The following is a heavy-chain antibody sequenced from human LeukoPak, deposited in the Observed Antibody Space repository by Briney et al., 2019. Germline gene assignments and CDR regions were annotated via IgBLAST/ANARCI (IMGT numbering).Heavy chain of an antibody. D-gene: IGHD2/OR15-2a*01. CDR1: GGTFSSYA. Sequence: SVKVSCKASGGTFSSYAISWVRQAPGQGLEWMGGIIPIFGTANYAQKFQGRVTITADKSTSTAYMELSSLRSEDTAVYYCARDYGANIAFDIWGQGTMVTVSS. J-gene: IGHJ3*02. CDR3: ARDYGANIAFDI. V-gene: IGHV1-69*06. CDR2: IIPIFGTA.